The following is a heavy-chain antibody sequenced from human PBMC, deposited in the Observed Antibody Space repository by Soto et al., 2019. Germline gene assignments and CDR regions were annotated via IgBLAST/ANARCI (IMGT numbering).Heavy chain of an antibody. V-gene: IGHV3-11*05. CDR3: ARDLRRNSGSYFDY. Sequence: GGSLRLSCAASGFRFSDYYMSWIRQAPGKGLEWISYIDSSGGYTNYADSVKGRFTISRDNAKNSLYLQVSSLRAEDTAIYYCARDLRRNSGSYFDYWGQGTPVTVAS. D-gene: IGHD1-26*01. J-gene: IGHJ4*02. CDR1: GFRFSDYY. CDR2: IDSSGGYT.